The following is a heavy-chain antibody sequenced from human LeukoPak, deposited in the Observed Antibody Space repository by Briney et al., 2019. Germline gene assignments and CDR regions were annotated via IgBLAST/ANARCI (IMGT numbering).Heavy chain of an antibody. CDR2: INQDGSER. V-gene: IGHV3-7*01. Sequence: GGSLRLSCAASGFTFTYSMSWVRQVPGEGLEWVATINQDGSERQHVDSVKGRFSISRDNPKNSLYLQMDSLRAEDTAIYYCARGSGWLDYWGQGTLVTVSS. CDR1: GFTFTYS. D-gene: IGHD6-19*01. J-gene: IGHJ4*02. CDR3: ARGSGWLDY.